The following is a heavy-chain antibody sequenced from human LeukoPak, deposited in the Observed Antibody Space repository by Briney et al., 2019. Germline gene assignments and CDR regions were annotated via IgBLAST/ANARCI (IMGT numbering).Heavy chain of an antibody. D-gene: IGHD3-10*01. Sequence: PSETLSLTCTVSGGSISISSYYWGWIRQPPGKGLEWIGSIYYSGSTYYNPSLKSRVTISVDTSKNQFSLKLSSVTAADTAVYYCARHESRMVRGVIRNWGQGTLVTVSS. CDR3: ARHESRMVRGVIRN. CDR2: IYYSGST. CDR1: GGSISISSYY. V-gene: IGHV4-39*01. J-gene: IGHJ4*02.